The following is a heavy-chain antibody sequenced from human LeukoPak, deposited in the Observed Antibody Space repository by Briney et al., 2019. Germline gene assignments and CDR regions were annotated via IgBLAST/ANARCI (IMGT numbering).Heavy chain of an antibody. CDR2: ISYDGSDK. Sequence: PGGSLRLSCAASGFTFSSYGMHWVRQAPGKGLEWVAVISYDGSDKYYADSVKGRFTISRDNSKNSLYLQMNSLRAEDTAVYYCAKRDHWGQGTLVTVSS. CDR3: AKRDH. V-gene: IGHV3-30*18. J-gene: IGHJ4*02. CDR1: GFTFSSYG.